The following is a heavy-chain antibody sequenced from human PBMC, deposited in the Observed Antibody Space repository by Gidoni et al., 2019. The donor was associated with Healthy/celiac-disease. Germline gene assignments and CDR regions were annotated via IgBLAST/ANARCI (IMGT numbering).Heavy chain of an antibody. J-gene: IGHJ4*02. Sequence: QVQLVESGGGLVKPGGSLRLSCAASGFTFCDHYMSWIRQAPGKGLGWVSYISSSGSTIYYADSVKGRFTISRDNAKNSLYLQMNSLRAEDTAVYYCARGTERITMIVGDEGGFDYWGQGTLVTVSS. CDR2: ISSSGSTI. CDR1: GFTFCDHY. V-gene: IGHV3-11*01. D-gene: IGHD3-22*01. CDR3: ARGTERITMIVGDEGGFDY.